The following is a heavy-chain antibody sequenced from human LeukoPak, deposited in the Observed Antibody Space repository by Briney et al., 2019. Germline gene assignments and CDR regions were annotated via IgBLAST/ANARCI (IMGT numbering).Heavy chain of an antibody. D-gene: IGHD3-22*01. CDR2: IIPILGIA. CDR3: AHYYDSSGYSPMGY. CDR1: AGSFSSYA. V-gene: IGHV1-69*04. Sequence: ASVKVSCKASAGSFSSYAISWVRQAPGQGLEWMGRIIPILGIANYAQKFQGRVTITADKSTSTAYMELSSLRSEDTAVYYCAHYYDSSGYSPMGYWGQGTLVTVSS. J-gene: IGHJ4*02.